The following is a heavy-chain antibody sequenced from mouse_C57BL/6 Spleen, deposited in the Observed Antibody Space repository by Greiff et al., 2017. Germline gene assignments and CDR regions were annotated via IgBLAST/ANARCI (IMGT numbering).Heavy chain of an antibody. D-gene: IGHD1-1*01. CDR2: IYPGSGST. CDR1: GYTFTSYW. V-gene: IGHV1-55*01. Sequence: QVQLQQPGAEVVKPGASVKMSCKASGYTFTSYWITWVKQRPGQGLEWIGDIYPGSGSTNYNEKFKSKATLTVDTSSSTAYMQLSSLTSEDSAVYYCARPYGSTYYYAMDYWGQGTSVTVSS. CDR3: ARPYGSTYYYAMDY. J-gene: IGHJ4*01.